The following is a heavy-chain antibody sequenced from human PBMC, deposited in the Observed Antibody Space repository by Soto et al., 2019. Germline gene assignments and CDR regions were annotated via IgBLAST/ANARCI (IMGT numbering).Heavy chain of an antibody. CDR3: ARDGGYYYDSSGYTAFDI. CDR2: IYYSGGT. J-gene: IGHJ3*02. CDR1: GGSISSYY. V-gene: IGHV4-59*01. Sequence: PSETLSLTCTVSGGSISSYYWSWIRQPPGKGLEWIGYIYYSGGTNYNPSLKSRVTISVDTSKNQFSLKLSSVTAADTAVYYCARDGGYYYDSSGYTAFDIWGQGTMVTVSS. D-gene: IGHD3-22*01.